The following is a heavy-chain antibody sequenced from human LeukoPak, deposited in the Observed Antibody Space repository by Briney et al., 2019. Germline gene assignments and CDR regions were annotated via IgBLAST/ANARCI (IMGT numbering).Heavy chain of an antibody. CDR2: INHSGST. D-gene: IGHD2-21*01. CDR3: ARARGRLWPGGWFDP. J-gene: IGHJ5*02. CDR1: GGSFSGYY. Sequence: ASETLSLTCAVYGGSFSGYYWSWIRQPPGKGLEWIGEINHSGSTNYNPSLKSRVTISVDTSKNQFSLKLRTVTAADTAVYYFARARGRLWPGGWFDPWGQGTLVTVSS. V-gene: IGHV4-34*01.